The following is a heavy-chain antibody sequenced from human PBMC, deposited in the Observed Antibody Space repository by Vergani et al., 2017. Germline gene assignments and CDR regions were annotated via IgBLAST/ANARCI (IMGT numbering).Heavy chain of an antibody. Sequence: QVQLVQSGAEVKKPGASVKVSCKASGYTFTSYGISWVRQAPGQGLEWMGWISAYNGNTNYAQKFQGRVTITADKSTSTAYMELSSLRSEDTAVYYCARTYNWNYLLPNFDYWGQGTLVTVSS. V-gene: IGHV1-18*04. CDR3: ARTYNWNYLLPNFDY. D-gene: IGHD1-7*01. CDR2: ISAYNGNT. CDR1: GYTFTSYG. J-gene: IGHJ4*02.